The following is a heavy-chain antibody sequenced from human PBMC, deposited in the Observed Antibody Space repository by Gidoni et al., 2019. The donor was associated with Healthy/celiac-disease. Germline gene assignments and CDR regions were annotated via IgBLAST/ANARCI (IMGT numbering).Heavy chain of an antibody. D-gene: IGHD1-1*01. Sequence: QVQLQQWGAGLLKPSETLSLTCAVYGWSFSGYYWSWIRQPPGKGLEWIGEINHSGSTNYNPSLKSRVTISVDTSKNQFSLKLSSVTAADTAVYYCARLNRWERRLDYWGQGTLVTVSS. J-gene: IGHJ4*02. CDR3: ARLNRWERRLDY. CDR1: GWSFSGYY. V-gene: IGHV4-34*01. CDR2: INHSGST.